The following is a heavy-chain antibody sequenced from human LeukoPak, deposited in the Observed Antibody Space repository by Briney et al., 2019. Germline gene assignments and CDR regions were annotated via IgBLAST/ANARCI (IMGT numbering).Heavy chain of an antibody. CDR2: ISAYNGNT. Sequence: GASVKVSGKASGYTFTSYGISWVRQAPGQGLEWMGWISAYNGNTNYAQKLQGRVTMTTDTSTSTAYMELRSLRSDDTAVYYCARDKLERRPYYYGMDVWGKGTTVTVSS. J-gene: IGHJ6*04. CDR3: ARDKLERRPYYYGMDV. D-gene: IGHD1-1*01. CDR1: GYTFTSYG. V-gene: IGHV1-18*04.